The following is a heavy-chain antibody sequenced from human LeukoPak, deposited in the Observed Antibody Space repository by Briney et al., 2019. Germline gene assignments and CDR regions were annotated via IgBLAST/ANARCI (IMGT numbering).Heavy chain of an antibody. CDR1: GFTFSSYG. J-gene: IGHJ4*02. CDR3: AKHQESSLIH. CDR2: ISYDGSNK. V-gene: IGHV3-30*18. Sequence: PGRSLRLSCAASGFTFSSYGMHWVRQAPGKGLEWVTVISYDGSNKYYADSVKGRFTISRDNSRNTLYLQMNSLRAEDTAVYYCAKHQESSLIHWGQGTLVTVSS. D-gene: IGHD6-19*01.